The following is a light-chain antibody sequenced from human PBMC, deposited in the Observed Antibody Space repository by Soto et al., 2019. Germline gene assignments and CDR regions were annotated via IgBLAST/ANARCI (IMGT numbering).Light chain of an antibody. CDR3: QQYGTSPLT. V-gene: IGKV3-20*01. CDR1: QTVTRSF. J-gene: IGKJ4*01. CDR2: GAF. Sequence: EIVLTQSPGALSLSPGESATLSCRASQTVTRSFLAWYQHRPGQAPRLLIYGAFTRAAGIPDRFTGSASGTDFTLSISRLEPEDFAVYFCQQYGTSPLTFGGGTKVDIK.